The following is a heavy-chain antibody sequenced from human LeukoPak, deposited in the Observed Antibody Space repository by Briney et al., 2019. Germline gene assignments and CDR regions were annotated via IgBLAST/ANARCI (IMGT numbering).Heavy chain of an antibody. CDR1: GYTFTSDY. CDR3: ARDLSIYILYLDF. Sequence: GASVKVSCKASGYTFTSDYMHWGRQAPGQGLEWMGIINPSGGSTNYAQKFHGSVTMTRDTSTQTVYMELSSLRSEDTAVYNCARDLSIYILYLDFRGKGALVS. J-gene: IGHJ4*02. CDR2: INPSGGST. D-gene: IGHD2-21*01. V-gene: IGHV1-46*01.